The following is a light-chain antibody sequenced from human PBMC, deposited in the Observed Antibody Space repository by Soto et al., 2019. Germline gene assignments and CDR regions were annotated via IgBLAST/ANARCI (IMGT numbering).Light chain of an antibody. CDR1: QSVSSY. J-gene: IGKJ5*01. CDR2: GAS. CDR3: QQRQYWPPIT. V-gene: IGKV3-11*01. Sequence: EIVLTQSPATLSLSPVERATLSCRASQSVSSYLAWYQQKPGQAPRLLIHGASTRATGIADRFSGSGSGTDFTLTISRLEPEDFAIYCCQQRQYWPPITFGQGTRLEIK.